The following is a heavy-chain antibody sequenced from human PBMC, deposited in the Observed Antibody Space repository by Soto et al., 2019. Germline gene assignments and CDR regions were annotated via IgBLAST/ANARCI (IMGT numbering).Heavy chain of an antibody. CDR2: INPNTGGI. D-gene: IGHD6-6*01. V-gene: IGHV1-2*02. CDR1: GYTFTDYF. J-gene: IGHJ4*02. Sequence: QVQLVQSGAEVKKPGASVEVSCKASGYTFTDYFIHWVRQAPGQGLEWMGWINPNTGGINYAQKFQGRGTMTGDTSISTAYMELRGLRSDDTALYFCARSLSTISARPDYWGQGTLVTVSS. CDR3: ARSLSTISARPDY.